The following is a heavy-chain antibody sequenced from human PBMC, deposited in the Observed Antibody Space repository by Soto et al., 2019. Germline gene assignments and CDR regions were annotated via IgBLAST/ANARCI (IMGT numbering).Heavy chain of an antibody. Sequence: GASVKVSCKASGYTFTGYYMHWVRQAPGQGLEWMGWISAYNGNTNYAQKLQGRVTMTTDTSTSTAYMELRSLRSDDKAVYYCARDGSMELPYWGQGNLVTVS. J-gene: IGHJ4*02. CDR3: ARDGSMELPY. D-gene: IGHD1-7*01. CDR2: ISAYNGNT. V-gene: IGHV1-18*04. CDR1: GYTFTGYY.